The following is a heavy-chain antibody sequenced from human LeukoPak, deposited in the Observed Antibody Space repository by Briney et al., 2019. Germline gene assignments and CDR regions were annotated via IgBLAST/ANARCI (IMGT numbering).Heavy chain of an antibody. CDR2: IYYSGST. CDR3: ARRLSGSYGQFDY. CDR1: SGSIGNYY. V-gene: IGHV4-59*01. Sequence: PSETLSLTCTVTSGSIGNYYWSWIRQPPGKGLEWIGHIYYSGSTNYNPSLKSRVTISVDTPRNQISLKLTSVTAADTAVYYCARRLSGSYGQFDYWGQGTLVTVSS. J-gene: IGHJ4*02. D-gene: IGHD1-26*01.